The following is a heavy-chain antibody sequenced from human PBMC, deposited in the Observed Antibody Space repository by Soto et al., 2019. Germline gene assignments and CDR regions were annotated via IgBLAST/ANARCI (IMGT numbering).Heavy chain of an antibody. D-gene: IGHD2-15*01. Sequence: ETLSLTCAVYGGSFSGYYWSWIRQPPGKGLEWVSAISGSGGSTYYADSVKGRFTISRDNSKNTLYLQMNSLRAEDTAVYYCAKSREDIVVVVAATIDAFDIWGQGTMVTVSS. J-gene: IGHJ3*02. CDR1: GGSFSGYY. V-gene: IGHV3-23*01. CDR2: ISGSGGST. CDR3: AKSREDIVVVVAATIDAFDI.